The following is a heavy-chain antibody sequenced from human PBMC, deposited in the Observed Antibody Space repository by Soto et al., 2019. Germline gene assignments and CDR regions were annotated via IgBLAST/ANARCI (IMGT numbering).Heavy chain of an antibody. J-gene: IGHJ5*02. V-gene: IGHV1-46*01. CDR2: INPSGGST. Sequence: GASVKVSCKASGDTFTSYYMHWVRQAPGQGLEWMGIINPSGGSTSYAQKFQGRVTMTRDTSTSTVYMELSSLRSEDTAVYYCARNTITGTTAFGRSNWFDPWGQGTLVTV. D-gene: IGHD1-20*01. CDR1: GDTFTSYY. CDR3: ARNTITGTTAFGRSNWFDP.